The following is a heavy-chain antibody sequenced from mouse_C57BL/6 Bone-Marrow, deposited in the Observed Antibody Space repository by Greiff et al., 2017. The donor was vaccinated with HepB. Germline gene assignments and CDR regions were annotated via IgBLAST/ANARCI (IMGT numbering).Heavy chain of an antibody. CDR1: GFNIKDDY. Sequence: VQLQQSGAELVRPGASVKLSCTASGFNIKDDYMHWVKQRPEQGLEWIGWIDPENGDTEYASKFQGKATITADTSSNTAYLQLSSLTSEDTAVYYCTTADYCSSSYDYWGQGTTLTVSS. V-gene: IGHV14-4*01. CDR3: TTADYCSSSYDY. CDR2: IDPENGDT. D-gene: IGHD1-1*01. J-gene: IGHJ2*01.